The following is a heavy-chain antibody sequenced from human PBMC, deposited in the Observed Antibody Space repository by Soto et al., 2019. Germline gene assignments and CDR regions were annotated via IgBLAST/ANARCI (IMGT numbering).Heavy chain of an antibody. V-gene: IGHV3-21*01. J-gene: IGHJ4*02. CDR1: GFTFSSYS. CDR3: ARDASYYDYVWGSYRPPPYYFDY. Sequence: GESLKISCAASGFTFSSYSMNWVRHAPGKGLEWVSSISSSSSYIYYADSVKGRFTISRDNAKNSLYLQMNSPRAEDTAVYYCARDASYYDYVWGSYRPPPYYFDYWGQGTLVTVSS. CDR2: ISSSSSYI. D-gene: IGHD3-16*02.